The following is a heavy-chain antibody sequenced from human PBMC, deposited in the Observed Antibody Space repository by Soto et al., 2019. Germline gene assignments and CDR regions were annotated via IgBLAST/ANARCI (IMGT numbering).Heavy chain of an antibody. Sequence: ASVKVSCKASGYTFTSYAMHWVRQAPGQRLEWMGWINAGNGNTKYSQKFQGRVTITRDTSASTAYMELNSLRAEDTAVYYCAKSSAAYYYGSGGSWFDPWGQGTLVTVSS. J-gene: IGHJ5*02. CDR2: INAGNGNT. D-gene: IGHD3-10*01. CDR3: AKSSAAYYYGSGGSWFDP. V-gene: IGHV1-3*01. CDR1: GYTFTSYA.